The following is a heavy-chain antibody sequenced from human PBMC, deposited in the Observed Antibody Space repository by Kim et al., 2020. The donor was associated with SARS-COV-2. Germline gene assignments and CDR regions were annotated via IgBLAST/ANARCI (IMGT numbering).Heavy chain of an antibody. CDR1: GGSISSGGYY. D-gene: IGHD2-15*01. CDR3: ARDLTQYCSGGSCYSGWFDP. CDR2: IYYSGST. V-gene: IGHV4-31*03. J-gene: IGHJ5*02. Sequence: SETLSLTCTVSGGSISSGGYYWSWIRQHPGKGLEWIGYIYYSGSTYYNPSLKSRVTISVDTSKNQFSLKLSSVTAADTAVYYCARDLTQYCSGGSCYSGWFDPWGQGTLVAVSS.